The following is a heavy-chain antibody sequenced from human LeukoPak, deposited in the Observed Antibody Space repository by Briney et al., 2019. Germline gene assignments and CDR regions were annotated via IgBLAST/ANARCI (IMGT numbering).Heavy chain of an antibody. CDR1: GGSISSYF. CDR2: IYSSGST. D-gene: IGHD6-13*01. Sequence: NPSETLSLTCAVSGGSISSYFWTWIRQPAGKGLEWIGHIYSSGSTKYNPSLKSRVTMSLDTSKNQFSLKLTSVTAVDTAIYYCARGPSIAAAGTHFDYWGQGTLVTVSS. CDR3: ARGPSIAAAGTHFDY. J-gene: IGHJ4*02. V-gene: IGHV4-4*07.